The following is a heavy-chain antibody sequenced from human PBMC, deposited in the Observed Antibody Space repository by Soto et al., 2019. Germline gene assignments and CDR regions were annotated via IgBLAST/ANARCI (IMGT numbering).Heavy chain of an antibody. V-gene: IGHV1-18*01. CDR3: ASFRVGHCSSTSCSMYHFDY. CDR1: GYTFTNYG. J-gene: IGHJ4*02. D-gene: IGHD2-2*01. CDR2: ISGYNGNT. Sequence: QVQLVQSGAEVKKPGASVQVSCKASGYTFTNYGISWVRQAPGQGLEWMGWISGYNGNTNYAQKLQGRVTMTRGTSTSTAYMELRSLSSDDTAVYYCASFRVGHCSSTSCSMYHFDYWGQGTLVTVSS.